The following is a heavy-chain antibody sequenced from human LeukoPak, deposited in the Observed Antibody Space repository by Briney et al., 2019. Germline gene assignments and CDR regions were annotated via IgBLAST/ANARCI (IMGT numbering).Heavy chain of an antibody. CDR1: GFTFSAST. CDR2: IRGKASNYAT. Sequence: GGSLRLSCAASGFTFSASTIHWVRQASGKGLEWVGRIRGKASNYATAYAASAKGRFTISRDDSKNTAYLQMNSLKTEDTAVYYCTTSTLYFDAFDIWGQGTMVTVSS. J-gene: IGHJ3*02. D-gene: IGHD2/OR15-2a*01. V-gene: IGHV3-73*01. CDR3: TTSTLYFDAFDI.